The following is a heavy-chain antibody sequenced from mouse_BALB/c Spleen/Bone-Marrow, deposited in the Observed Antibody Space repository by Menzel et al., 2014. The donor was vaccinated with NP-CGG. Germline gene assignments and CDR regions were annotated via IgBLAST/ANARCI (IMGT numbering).Heavy chain of an antibody. J-gene: IGHJ4*01. CDR1: GFSLTSYD. Sequence: VKLVESGPGLVQPSQSLSITCTVSGFSLTSYDVHWVRQSPGKGLEWLGVIWSGGSTDYNAAFMSRLSISKDNSKSQVFFKMNSLQANDTAIYYCAREGVRTYYYAMDYWGQGTSVTVSS. D-gene: IGHD2-14*01. CDR3: AREGVRTYYYAMDY. V-gene: IGHV2-2*02. CDR2: IWSGGST.